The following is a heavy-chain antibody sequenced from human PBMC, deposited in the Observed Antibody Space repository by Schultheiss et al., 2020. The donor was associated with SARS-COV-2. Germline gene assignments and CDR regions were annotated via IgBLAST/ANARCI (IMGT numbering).Heavy chain of an antibody. J-gene: IGHJ6*01. V-gene: IGHV1-18*04. CDR3: ARDAYEGIVAEPGALGYSYYGMDV. D-gene: IGHD2-2*01. CDR1: GYTFTSYY. Sequence: ASVKVSCQASGYTFTSYYMHWVRQAPGQGLEWMGWISAYNGNTNYAQKFQGRVTMTTDILTSTAFLELRRLRSDDTAVYYCARDAYEGIVAEPGALGYSYYGMDVWGQGTSVTVSS. CDR2: ISAYNGNT.